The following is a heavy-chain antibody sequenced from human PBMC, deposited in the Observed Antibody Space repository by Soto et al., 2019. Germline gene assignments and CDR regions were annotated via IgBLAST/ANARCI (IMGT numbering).Heavy chain of an antibody. CDR2: IRFDGSDK. J-gene: IGHJ2*01. CDR3: ARVVYGGWSIYCPIDL. CDR1: GFSFGSYA. D-gene: IGHD6-19*01. Sequence: QVQLVESGGDVVQPGRSLRLSCAASGFSFGSYAMHWVRQAPGRGLEWVAVIRFDGSDKDYTDSVKGRFTVSRDNSKNTLYLKMESLRGEDTAVYFCARVVYGGWSIYCPIDLGGRGTLVTVSS. V-gene: IGHV3-30*04.